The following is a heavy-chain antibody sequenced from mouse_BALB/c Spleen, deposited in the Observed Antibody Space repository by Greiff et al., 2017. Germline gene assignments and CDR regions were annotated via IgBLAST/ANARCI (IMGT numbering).Heavy chain of an antibody. V-gene: IGHV5-12-1*01. CDR3: ARRGGLLRHFDY. CDR1: GFTFSSYD. Sequence: EVKLVESGGGLVKPGGSLKLSCAASGFTFSSYDMSWVRQTPEKRLEWVAYISSGGGSTYYPGTVKGRFTISRDNAKNTLYLQMSSLKSEDTAMYYCARRGGLLRHFDYWGQGTTLTVSS. J-gene: IGHJ2*01. D-gene: IGHD1-1*01. CDR2: ISSGGGST.